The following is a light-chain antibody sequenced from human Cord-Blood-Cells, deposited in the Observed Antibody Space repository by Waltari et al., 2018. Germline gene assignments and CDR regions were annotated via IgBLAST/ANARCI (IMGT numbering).Light chain of an antibody. CDR3: QQYGSWT. V-gene: IGKV3-20*01. Sequence: EIVLTQSPGTLSLYPGERATLSCRDSQSVSSSDLAWYQQEPGQAPRLLIYGASSRATGIPDRVSGSGSGTDFTLTISRLEPEDFAVYYCQQYGSWTFGQGTKVEIK. J-gene: IGKJ1*01. CDR2: GAS. CDR1: QSVSSSD.